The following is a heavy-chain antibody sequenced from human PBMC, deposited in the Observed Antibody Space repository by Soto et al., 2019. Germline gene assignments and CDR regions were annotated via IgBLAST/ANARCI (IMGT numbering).Heavy chain of an antibody. CDR1: GGSISSSNYY. J-gene: IGHJ4*02. CDR2: IYYSGST. V-gene: IGHV4-39*01. CDR3: AGWRSRAIGESDRFFDY. D-gene: IGHD3-10*01. Sequence: KASETLSLTCTVSGGSISSSNYYWGWIRQPPGKGLEWIGSIYYSGSTYYNPSLKSRVTISVDTSKNQFSLKLSSVTAADTAVYYCAGWRSRAIGESDRFFDYWGQGTLVTVSS.